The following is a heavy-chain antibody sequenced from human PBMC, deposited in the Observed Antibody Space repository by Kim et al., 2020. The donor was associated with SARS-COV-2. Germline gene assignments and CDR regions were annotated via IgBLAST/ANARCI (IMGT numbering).Heavy chain of an antibody. CDR1: GFSFRSYA. V-gene: IGHV3-30-3*01. Sequence: GESLILSFAASGFSFRSYAMHWVSQAPGKGMEWVAFISYYGSNKYYSDSVKGRFTISRDNSKNTLYLQMNSLRAEDTAVYYCARLSGSSLDYWGQGTLVTVSS. D-gene: IGHD1-26*01. CDR2: ISYYGSNK. J-gene: IGHJ4*02. CDR3: ARLSGSSLDY.